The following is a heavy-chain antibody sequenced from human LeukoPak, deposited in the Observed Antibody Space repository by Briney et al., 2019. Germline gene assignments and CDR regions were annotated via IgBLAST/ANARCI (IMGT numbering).Heavy chain of an antibody. CDR2: IYPGDSDT. D-gene: IGHD3-3*01. V-gene: IGHV5-51*01. CDR3: ARLITIFGVVKGPFDI. CDR1: GYSFTSYW. J-gene: IGHJ3*02. Sequence: GESLKISCEGSGYSFTSYWIGWVRQMPGKGLDWMGIIYPGDSDTRYSPSFQGQVTMSADKSISTAHLQWSSLKASDTAMYYCARLITIFGVVKGPFDIWGQGTMVTVSS.